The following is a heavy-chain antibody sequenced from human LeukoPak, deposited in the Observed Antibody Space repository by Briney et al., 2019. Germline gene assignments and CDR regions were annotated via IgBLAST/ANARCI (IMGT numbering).Heavy chain of an antibody. CDR1: GFTFSSYS. D-gene: IGHD2-2*01. CDR2: ISSSSSYI. V-gene: IGHV3-21*01. J-gene: IGHJ3*02. CDR3: ARDGIVVVPAAKVLGI. Sequence: GGSLRLSRAASGFTFSSYSMNWVRQAPGKGLEWVSSISSSSSYIYYADSVKGRFTISRDNAKNSLYLQMNSLRAEDTAVYYCARDGIVVVPAAKVLGIWGQGTMVTVSS.